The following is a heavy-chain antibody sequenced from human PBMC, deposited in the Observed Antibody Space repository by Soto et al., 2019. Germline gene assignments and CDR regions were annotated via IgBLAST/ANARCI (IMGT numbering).Heavy chain of an antibody. CDR2: MNPNSGNT. Sequence: ASVKVSCKASGYTFTSYDINWVRQATGQGFEWMGWMNPNSGNTGYAQKFQGRVTMTRDTSITTAYMELSSLKTEDTAVYYCTTAPHHFYDGSGLVDYWGQGTLVTVSS. CDR1: GYTFTSYD. D-gene: IGHD3-22*01. J-gene: IGHJ4*02. V-gene: IGHV1-8*01. CDR3: TTAPHHFYDGSGLVDY.